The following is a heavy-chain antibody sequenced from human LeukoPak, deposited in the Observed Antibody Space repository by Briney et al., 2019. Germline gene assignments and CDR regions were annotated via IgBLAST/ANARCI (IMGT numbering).Heavy chain of an antibody. V-gene: IGHV4-34*01. CDR2: INHSGST. D-gene: IGHD2-15*01. CDR1: GGPFSGYY. Sequence: KPSETLSLTCAVYGGPFSGYYWSWIRQPPGKGLEWIGEINHSGSTNYNPSLKSRVTISVDTSKNQFSLKLSSVTAADTAVYYCARRVVVAATPPFRYYYYGMDVWGQGTTVTVSS. CDR3: ARRVVVAATPPFRYYYYGMDV. J-gene: IGHJ6*02.